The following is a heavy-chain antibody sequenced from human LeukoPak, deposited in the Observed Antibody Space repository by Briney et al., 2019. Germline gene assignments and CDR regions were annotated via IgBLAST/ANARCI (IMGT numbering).Heavy chain of an antibody. CDR2: INPNTGET. CDR1: GYTFTGYH. J-gene: IGHJ4*02. Sequence: GASVKVSCKASGYTFTGYHIHWVRQAPGQGLEWMGRINPNTGETNFAQKFQGRVTMTRDTSITTAYMELSGLRPDDTAVYFCARDQGSLTRSWYTGYWGQGTQVTVPS. V-gene: IGHV1-2*06. CDR3: ARDQGSLTRSWYTGY. D-gene: IGHD6-13*01.